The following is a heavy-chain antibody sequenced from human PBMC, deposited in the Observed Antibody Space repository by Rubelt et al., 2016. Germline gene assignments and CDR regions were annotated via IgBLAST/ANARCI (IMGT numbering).Heavy chain of an antibody. Sequence: QVQLQESGPGLVKPSETLSLTCTVSGYSISSGNYWGWIRQRPGTGLERIGSNFHSGRTYYKQSLKSRITISVETSKNQFSPELSSVTAADTAVYFCAGFSPAVDYWGQGTLVTVSS. V-gene: IGHV4-38-2*02. CDR1: GYSISSGNY. D-gene: IGHD2-2*01. CDR2: NFHSGRT. J-gene: IGHJ4*02. CDR3: AGFSPAVDY.